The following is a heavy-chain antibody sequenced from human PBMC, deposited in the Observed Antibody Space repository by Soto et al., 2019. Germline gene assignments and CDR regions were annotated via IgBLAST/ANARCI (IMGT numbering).Heavy chain of an antibody. Sequence: GGSMRLSCAATGFTVSSNYMSWVRQAPGKGLEWVSVIYSGGSTYYADSVKGRFTISRDNSKNTLYLQMNSLRAEDTAVYYCARDRVESGYPEYFQHWGQGTLVTVSS. V-gene: IGHV3-53*01. CDR3: ARDRVESGYPEYFQH. J-gene: IGHJ1*01. CDR2: IYSGGST. CDR1: GFTVSSNY. D-gene: IGHD3-22*01.